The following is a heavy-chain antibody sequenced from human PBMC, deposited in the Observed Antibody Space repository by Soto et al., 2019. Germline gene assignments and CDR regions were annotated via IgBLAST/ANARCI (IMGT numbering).Heavy chain of an antibody. D-gene: IGHD2-15*01. CDR2: ISGSGGST. CDR3: AKSGPDIVVVVAATLFDY. J-gene: IGHJ4*02. CDR1: GFTFSSYA. V-gene: IGHV3-23*01. Sequence: VQLLESGGGLVQPGGSLRLSCAASGFTFSSYAMSWVRQAPGKGLEWVSAISGSGGSTYYADSVKGRFTISRDNSKNTLYLQMNSLRAEDTAVYYCAKSGPDIVVVVAATLFDYWGQGTLVTVSS.